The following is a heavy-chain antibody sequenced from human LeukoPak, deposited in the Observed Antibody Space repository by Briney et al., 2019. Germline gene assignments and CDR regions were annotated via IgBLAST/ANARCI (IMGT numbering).Heavy chain of an antibody. Sequence: PSETLSLTCTVSGGSISSYYWSWIRQPAGKGLEWIGRIYTSGSTNYNPSLKSRVTISVDTSKNQFSLKLSSVTAADTAVYYCARDPLITIFGVVTRHFDYWGQGTLVTVSS. CDR2: IYTSGST. CDR1: GGSISSYY. D-gene: IGHD3-3*01. CDR3: ARDPLITIFGVVTRHFDY. J-gene: IGHJ4*02. V-gene: IGHV4-4*07.